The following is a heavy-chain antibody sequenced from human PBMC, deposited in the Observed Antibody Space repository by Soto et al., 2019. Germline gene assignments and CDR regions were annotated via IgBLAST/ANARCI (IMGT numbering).Heavy chain of an antibody. CDR3: ARDTGMVAAMDV. CDR2: IYYSGST. J-gene: IGHJ6*04. V-gene: IGHV4-31*03. CDR1: GGSISSGGYY. Sequence: SETLSLTCTVSGGSISSGGYYWSWIRQHPGKGLEWIGYIYYSGSTYYNPSLKSRVTISVDTSKNQFSLKLSSVTAADTAVYYCARDTGMVAAMDVWGKGTTVTVSS. D-gene: IGHD2-15*01.